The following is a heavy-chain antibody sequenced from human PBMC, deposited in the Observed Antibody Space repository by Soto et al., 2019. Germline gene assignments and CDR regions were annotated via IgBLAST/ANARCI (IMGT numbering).Heavy chain of an antibody. Sequence: QVQLVQSGAEVKKPGASVKVSCKISGYTLTELSMHWVRQAPGKGLEWMGGFDPEDGETIYAQKFQGRVTMTEDTFTDTAYMELSSLRSEDTAMYYCATGVKLRFLEWLPNYFDYWGQGTLVTVSS. CDR1: GYTLTELS. J-gene: IGHJ4*02. CDR3: ATGVKLRFLEWLPNYFDY. V-gene: IGHV1-24*01. CDR2: FDPEDGET. D-gene: IGHD3-3*01.